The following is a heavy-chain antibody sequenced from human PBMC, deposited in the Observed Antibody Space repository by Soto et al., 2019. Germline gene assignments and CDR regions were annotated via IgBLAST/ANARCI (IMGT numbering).Heavy chain of an antibody. J-gene: IGHJ4*02. D-gene: IGHD1-20*01. CDR2: IYYSGST. CDR1: GGSISSGGYY. CDR3: AREPRYNWNDYSY. V-gene: IGHV4-31*03. Sequence: SDTVSLNCTVSGGSISSGGYYWSWIRQHPGKGLEWIGYIYYSGSTYYNPSLKSRVTISVDTSKNQFSLKLSSVTAADTAVYYCAREPRYNWNDYSYWGQGTLVTVTS.